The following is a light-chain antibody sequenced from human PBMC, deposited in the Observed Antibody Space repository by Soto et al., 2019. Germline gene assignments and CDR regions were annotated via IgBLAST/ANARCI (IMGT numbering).Light chain of an antibody. CDR2: GNR. J-gene: IGLJ1*01. V-gene: IGLV1-40*01. CDR1: SSNLGAGYD. Sequence: QSVLTQPPSVSGAPGQRVTLSCTGNSSNLGAGYDVHWYQQLPGAAPKLVIFGNRNRPSGVPERFSGSKSGTSASLAISGLQSEDEADYICAAWDDSLNGYVFGTGTKLTVL. CDR3: AAWDDSLNGYV.